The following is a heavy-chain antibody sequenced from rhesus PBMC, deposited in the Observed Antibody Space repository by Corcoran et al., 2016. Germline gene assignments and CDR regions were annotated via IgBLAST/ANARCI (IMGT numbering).Heavy chain of an antibody. CDR1: GGSISGYYY. CDR2: IYGNSAST. Sequence: QVKLQQWGEGLVKHSETLSLTCAVYGGSISGYYYWSWIRQPPGKGLEWIGYIYGNSASTNYNPPLKNRVTISKDTSKNQFSLKLSSVTAADTAVYYCARDTYSGSYYTDYWGQGVLVTVSS. D-gene: IGHD3-16*01. V-gene: IGHV4-73*01. CDR3: ARDTYSGSYYTDY. J-gene: IGHJ4*01.